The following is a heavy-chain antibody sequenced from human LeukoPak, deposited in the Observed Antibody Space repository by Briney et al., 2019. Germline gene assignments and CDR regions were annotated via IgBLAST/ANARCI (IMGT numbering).Heavy chain of an antibody. CDR2: IKQDGSEK. CDR1: GFTFRSYW. CDR3: ARESTRYCSGGSCYSSSSLDY. J-gene: IGHJ4*02. D-gene: IGHD2-15*01. V-gene: IGHV3-7*01. Sequence: PGGSLSLSCAASGFTFRSYWMSWVRQAPGKGLEWVGNIKQDGSEKYYVDSVKGRFTISRDNAKNSVYLQMISLRVEDTAVSYCARESTRYCSGGSCYSSSSLDYWGQGTLVTVSS.